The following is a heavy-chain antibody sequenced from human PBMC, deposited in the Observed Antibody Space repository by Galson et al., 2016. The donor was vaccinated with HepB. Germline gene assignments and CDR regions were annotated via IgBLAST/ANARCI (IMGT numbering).Heavy chain of an antibody. CDR3: AQGPIVGATLEN. CDR2: IYWDDEK. D-gene: IGHD1-26*01. V-gene: IGHV2-5*02. J-gene: IGHJ4*02. Sequence: PALVKPTQTLTLTCTFSGFSFLTSEVGVAWIRQPPGKALEWLALIYWDDEKHYRPSLKSRLTITKDTSKNQVVLKMTNMGPLDTGTYFCAQGPIVGATLENWGQGTRVTVSS. CDR1: GFSFLTSEVG.